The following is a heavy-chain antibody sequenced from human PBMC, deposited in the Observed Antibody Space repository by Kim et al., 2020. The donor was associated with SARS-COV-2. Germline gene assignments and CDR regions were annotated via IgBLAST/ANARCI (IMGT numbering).Heavy chain of an antibody. V-gene: IGHV4-39*01. J-gene: IGHJ3*02. Sequence: NPSLKSRVTISVDTSKNQFSLKLSSVTAADTAVYYCARRPRPKSDAFDIWGQGTMVTVSS. CDR3: ARRPRPKSDAFDI.